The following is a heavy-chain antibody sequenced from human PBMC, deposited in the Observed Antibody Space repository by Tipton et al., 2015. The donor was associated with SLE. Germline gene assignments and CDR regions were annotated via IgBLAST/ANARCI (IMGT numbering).Heavy chain of an antibody. V-gene: IGHV4-39*01. Sequence: PGLVKPSDTLSLICSVSGGSTSRSGGYWGWVRQPPGKGLEWIGTIRNGGDTFYNQSLQSRVTISVDTSKNQFSLRLSSVTATDTAVYYCARYGSGNYVDYWGQGILVTVAS. CDR1: GGSTSRSGGY. CDR3: ARYGSGNYVDY. D-gene: IGHD3-10*01. CDR2: IRNGGDT. J-gene: IGHJ4*02.